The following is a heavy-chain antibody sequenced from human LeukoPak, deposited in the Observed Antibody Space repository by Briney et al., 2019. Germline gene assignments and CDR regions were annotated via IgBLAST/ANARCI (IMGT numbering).Heavy chain of an antibody. D-gene: IGHD3-10*01. Sequence: GGSLRLSCAASGFTFSRSWMHWVRQAPGKGLVWVSRTNDDGSTTNYADSVKDRFTISRDNAKNTLYLQMNSLRAEDTAVYYCARALGSSSDYRGQGTLVTVAS. CDR2: TNDDGSTT. CDR1: GFTFSRSW. CDR3: ARALGSSSDY. V-gene: IGHV3-74*01. J-gene: IGHJ4*02.